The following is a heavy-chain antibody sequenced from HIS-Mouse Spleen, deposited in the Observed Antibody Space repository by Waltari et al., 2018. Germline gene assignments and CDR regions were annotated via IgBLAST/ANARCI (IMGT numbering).Heavy chain of an antibody. D-gene: IGHD6-6*01. J-gene: IGHJ6*02. CDR2: ISSGGST. CDR3: ARDTVIAARSYGMDV. CDR1: GFTVSSNY. V-gene: IGHV3-53*01. Sequence: EVQLVESGGGLIQPGGSLRLSWAASGFTVSSNYMSLVRQAPGKGLEWVSVISSGGSTYYADSVKGRFTISRDNSKNTLYLQMNSLRAEDTAVYYCARDTVIAARSYGMDVWGQGTTVTVSS.